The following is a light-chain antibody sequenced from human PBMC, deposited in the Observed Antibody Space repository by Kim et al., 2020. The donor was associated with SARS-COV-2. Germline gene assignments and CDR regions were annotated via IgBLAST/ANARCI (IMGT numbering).Light chain of an antibody. CDR3: QQYNNWPPLT. V-gene: IGKV3-15*01. CDR1: QSVSSN. Sequence: EIVMTQSPATLSVSPGERATLSCRARQSVSSNLAWYQQKPGQAPRLLIYGASTRATGIPARFSGSGSGTEFTLTISRLQSEDFAVYYCQQYNNWPPLTFGGGTKVDIK. CDR2: GAS. J-gene: IGKJ4*01.